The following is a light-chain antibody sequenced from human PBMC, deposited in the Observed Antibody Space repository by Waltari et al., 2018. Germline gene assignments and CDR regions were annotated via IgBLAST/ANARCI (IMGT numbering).Light chain of an antibody. J-gene: IGLJ2*01. V-gene: IGLV2-14*03. CDR1: SGVIGSSYY. CDR3: SSYTKDTRI. Sequence: QSALTQPASVSGSPGQSITISCTGASGVIGSSYYVSWYQPHPGNAPKLVIFDVNNRPSGVSNRFSASVSGNTASLTISGLQAEDEADYYCSSYTKDTRIFGGGTKLTVL. CDR2: DVN.